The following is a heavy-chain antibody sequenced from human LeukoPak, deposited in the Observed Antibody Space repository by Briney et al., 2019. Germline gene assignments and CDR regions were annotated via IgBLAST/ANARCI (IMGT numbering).Heavy chain of an antibody. CDR3: AREHSSSWLQTLTTDP. Sequence: SETLSLTCAVYGGSFSGYYWSWIRQPPGKGLEWIGEINHSGSTYYNPSLKSRVTISVDTSKNQFSLKLSSVTAADTAVYYCAREHSSSWLQTLTTDPWGQGTLVTVSS. CDR2: INHSGST. CDR1: GGSFSGYY. D-gene: IGHD6-13*01. V-gene: IGHV4-34*01. J-gene: IGHJ5*02.